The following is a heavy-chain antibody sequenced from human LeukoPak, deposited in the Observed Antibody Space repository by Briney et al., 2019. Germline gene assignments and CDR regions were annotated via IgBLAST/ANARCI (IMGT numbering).Heavy chain of an antibody. CDR2: ISWNSDNI. Sequence: GGSLRLSCAAPGFTFDDFAMHWVRQAPGKGLEWVSSISWNSDNIAYADSVKGRFTISRDNAKNSLYLQMNSLRPEDTAMYYCAKHGLFIARGVNVFGPTWFDPWGQGTLVTVSS. CDR1: GFTFDDFA. D-gene: IGHD3-16*02. CDR3: AKHGLFIARGVNVFGPTWFDP. J-gene: IGHJ5*02. V-gene: IGHV3-9*01.